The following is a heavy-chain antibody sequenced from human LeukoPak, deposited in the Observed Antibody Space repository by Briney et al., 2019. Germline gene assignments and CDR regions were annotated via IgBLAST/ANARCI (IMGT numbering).Heavy chain of an antibody. CDR1: GGTFSSYA. CDR3: ARPPLAYYYDSSGYYYFDY. J-gene: IGHJ4*02. CDR2: IIPIFGTA. Sequence: SVKVSCKASGGTFSSYAISWVRQAPGQGLEWVGGIIPIFGTANYAQKFQNRVTITADESTSTAYMELSSLRSEDTAVFYCARPPLAYYYDSSGYYYFDYWGQGTLVTVSS. D-gene: IGHD3-22*01. V-gene: IGHV1-69*13.